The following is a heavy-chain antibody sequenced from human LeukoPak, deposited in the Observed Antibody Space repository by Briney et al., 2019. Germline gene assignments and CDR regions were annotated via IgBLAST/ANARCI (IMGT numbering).Heavy chain of an antibody. V-gene: IGHV4-4*07. CDR2: IYTSGST. CDR3: ARVRAAGTVDY. Sequence: SETLSLTCTVSGGSISSYYWSWIRQPAGKGLEWIGRIYTSGSTNYNPSLKSRVTMSVDTSKNQLSLKLSSVTAADTAVHYCARVRAAGTVDYWGQGTLVTVSS. J-gene: IGHJ4*02. CDR1: GGSISSYY. D-gene: IGHD1-7*01.